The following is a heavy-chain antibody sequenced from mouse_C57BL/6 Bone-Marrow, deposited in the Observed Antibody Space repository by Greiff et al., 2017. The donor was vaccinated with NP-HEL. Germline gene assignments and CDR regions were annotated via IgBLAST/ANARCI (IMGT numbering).Heavy chain of an antibody. CDR1: GYSITSDY. CDR3: ARTLRYYAMDY. J-gene: IGHJ4*01. V-gene: IGHV3-8*01. Sequence: EVKLVESGPGLAKPSQTLSLTCSVTGYSITSDYWNWIRKFPGKKLEYIGYISSSGSTNYNPSPNSRISITRDTCKNQYHRQLNAVNTEDTATYCCARTLRYYAMDYWGRGTSVTVSS. CDR2: ISSSGST.